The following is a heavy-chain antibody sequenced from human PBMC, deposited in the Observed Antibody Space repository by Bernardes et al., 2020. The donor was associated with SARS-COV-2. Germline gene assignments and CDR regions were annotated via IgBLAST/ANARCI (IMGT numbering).Heavy chain of an antibody. J-gene: IGHJ6*02. D-gene: IGHD1-26*01. V-gene: IGHV1-2*02. CDR2: IDPNSGDT. Sequence: ASVKVSCKASGYTFTDYYLYWVRQAPGQGLEWMGWIDPNSGDTNSAQKFQGRVTMTRDTSVSTAYMEVNRLTSDDTAIYYCARGLSLLSYFSLAVWGQGTTVTVSS. CDR3: ARGLSLLSYFSLAV. CDR1: GYTFTDYY.